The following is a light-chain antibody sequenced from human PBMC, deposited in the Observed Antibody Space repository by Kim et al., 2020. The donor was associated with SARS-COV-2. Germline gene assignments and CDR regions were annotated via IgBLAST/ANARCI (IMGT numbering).Light chain of an antibody. CDR1: KLGDKY. J-gene: IGLJ2*01. CDR2: QDS. CDR3: QAWDSSTVV. Sequence: VAPRQTASITCSGDKLGDKYACWYQQKPGQSPVLVIYQDSKRPSGIPERFSGSNSGNTATLTISGTQAMDEADYYCQAWDSSTVVFGGGTQLTVL. V-gene: IGLV3-1*01.